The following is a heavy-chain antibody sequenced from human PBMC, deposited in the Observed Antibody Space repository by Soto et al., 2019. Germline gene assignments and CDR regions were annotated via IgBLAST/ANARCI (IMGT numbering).Heavy chain of an antibody. D-gene: IGHD2-15*01. V-gene: IGHV4-34*01. Sequence: QVQLQQWGAGLLKPSETLSLTCAVYGGSFSGYYWSWIRQPPGKGLEWIGEINHSGSTNYNPSLKSRVTLSVDTSKNQFSLKLSSVTAADTAVYYCARDIVVVVAATRSRGGMDVWGQGTTVTVSS. J-gene: IGHJ6*02. CDR3: ARDIVVVVAATRSRGGMDV. CDR1: GGSFSGYY. CDR2: INHSGST.